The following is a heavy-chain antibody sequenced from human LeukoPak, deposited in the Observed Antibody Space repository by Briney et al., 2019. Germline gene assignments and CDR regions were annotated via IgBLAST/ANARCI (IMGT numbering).Heavy chain of an antibody. Sequence: PGGSLRLSCAASGFTFSSYWMSWVRQAPGKGLEWVANIKQDGSEKYYVDSVKGRFTISRDNAKNSLYLQMNSLRAEDTAVYYCAREAFHDYWPSYMDVWGKGTTVTVSS. D-gene: IGHD4-11*01. J-gene: IGHJ6*03. CDR3: AREAFHDYWPSYMDV. CDR2: IKQDGSEK. V-gene: IGHV3-7*01. CDR1: GFTFSSYW.